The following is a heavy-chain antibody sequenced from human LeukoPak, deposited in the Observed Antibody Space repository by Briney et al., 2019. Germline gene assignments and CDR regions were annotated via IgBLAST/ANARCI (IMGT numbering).Heavy chain of an antibody. D-gene: IGHD3-3*01. CDR3: ASGPDFYMDV. CDR2: IYVSGST. V-gene: IGHV4-61*02. J-gene: IGHJ6*03. CDR1: GGSISSGSYY. Sequence: SQTLSLTCTVSGGSISSGSYYWSWIRQPAREGLEWIGRIYVSGSTSYNPSLKSRVTISVDTSKNQFYLKVNSVTAADTAVYYCASGPDFYMDVWGKGTTVTVSS.